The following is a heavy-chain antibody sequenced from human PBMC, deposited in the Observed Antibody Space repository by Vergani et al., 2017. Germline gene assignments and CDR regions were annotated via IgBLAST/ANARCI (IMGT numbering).Heavy chain of an antibody. CDR2: IYHSGST. V-gene: IGHV4-38-2*02. J-gene: IGHJ4*02. D-gene: IGHD3-10*01. CDR1: GYSISSGYY. CDR3: ARDGTMVRGVIPLDY. Sequence: QVQLQESGPGLVKPSETLSLTCAVSGYSISSGYYWGWIRQPPGKGLEWIGSIYHSGSTYYNPSLKSRVTISVDTSKNQFSLKLSSVTAADTAVYYCARDGTMVRGVIPLDYWGQGTLVTVSS.